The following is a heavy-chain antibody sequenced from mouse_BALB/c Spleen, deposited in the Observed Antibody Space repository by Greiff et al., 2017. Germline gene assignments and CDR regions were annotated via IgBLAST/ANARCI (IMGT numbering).Heavy chain of an antibody. Sequence: EVKLMESGGGLVKPGGSLKLSCAASGFTFSSYAMSWVRQSPEKRLEWVAEISSGGSYTYYPDTVTGRFTISRDNAKNTLYLEMSSLRSEDTAMYYCARDYGSSLYAMDDWGQGTSVTVSS. V-gene: IGHV5-9-4*01. CDR1: GFTFSSYA. D-gene: IGHD1-1*01. CDR2: ISSGGSYT. J-gene: IGHJ4*01. CDR3: ARDYGSSLYAMDD.